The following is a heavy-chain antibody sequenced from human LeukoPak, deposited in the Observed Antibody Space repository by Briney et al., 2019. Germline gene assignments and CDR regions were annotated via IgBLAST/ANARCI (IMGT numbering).Heavy chain of an antibody. D-gene: IGHD3-22*01. Sequence: GASVKVSFKASGGTFSIYAISWVRQAPGQGLEWMGGIIPIFGTANYAQKFQGRVTITADESTSTAYMELSSLRSEDTAVYYCARGRILGYYYDSSGYYLPEYWGQGTLVTVSS. CDR2: IIPIFGTA. J-gene: IGHJ4*02. CDR1: GGTFSIYA. CDR3: ARGRILGYYYDSSGYYLPEY. V-gene: IGHV1-69*13.